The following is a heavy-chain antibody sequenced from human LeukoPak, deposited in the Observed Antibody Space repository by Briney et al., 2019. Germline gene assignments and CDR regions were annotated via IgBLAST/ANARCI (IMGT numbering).Heavy chain of an antibody. CDR1: GGSISSYY. V-gene: IGHV4-4*07. CDR3: ARLGPSGSYYYYYMDV. Sequence: SSETLSLTCTVSGGSISSYYWSWIRQPAGKGLEWIGRIYTSGSTNYNPSLKSRVTMSVDTSKNQFSLKLSSVTAADTAVYYCARLGPSGSYYYYYMDVWGKGTTVTVSS. CDR2: IYTSGST. D-gene: IGHD1-26*01. J-gene: IGHJ6*03.